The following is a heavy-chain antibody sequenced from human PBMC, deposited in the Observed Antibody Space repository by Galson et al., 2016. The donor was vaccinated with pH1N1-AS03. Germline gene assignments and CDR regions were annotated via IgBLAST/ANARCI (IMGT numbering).Heavy chain of an antibody. CDR1: GYTFTGYY. V-gene: IGHV1-2*02. J-gene: IGHJ5*02. Sequence: SVKVSCKASGYTFTGYYIQWVRQAPGQGLEWMGWINPNSGGTNYAQKFHGRVTMTRDTSISTAYMEWNRLGSDDTAVYYCARGPQEEITDSLWLRVPLRDFGWLDPWGQGTLVTVSS. D-gene: IGHD1-14*01. CDR2: INPNSGGT. CDR3: ARGPQEEITDSLWLRVPLRDFGWLDP.